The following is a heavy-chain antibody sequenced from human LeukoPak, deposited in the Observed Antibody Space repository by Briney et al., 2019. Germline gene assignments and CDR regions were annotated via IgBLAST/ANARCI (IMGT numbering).Heavy chain of an antibody. V-gene: IGHV3-30*04. Sequence: GGSLRLSCAASGFTFSSYEMNWVRQAPGKGLEWVAVISYDGSNKYYADSVKGRFTISRDNAKNSLYLQMNSLRTEDTAVYYCARAEYDFRNWFDPWGQGTLVTVSS. CDR1: GFTFSSYE. D-gene: IGHD3/OR15-3a*01. CDR2: ISYDGSNK. CDR3: ARAEYDFRNWFDP. J-gene: IGHJ5*02.